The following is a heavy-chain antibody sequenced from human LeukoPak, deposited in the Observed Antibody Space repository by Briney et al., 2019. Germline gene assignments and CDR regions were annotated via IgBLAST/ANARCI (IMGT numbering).Heavy chain of an antibody. CDR3: ARDQNEYDCWSGYYAYYYYYYMDV. D-gene: IGHD3-3*01. CDR2: INPNSGGT. V-gene: IGHV1-2*02. Sequence: GASVKVSCKASGYTFTGYYMHWVRQAPGQGLEWMGWINPNSGGTNYAQKFQGRVTMTRDTSISTAYMELSRLRSDDTAVYYCARDQNEYDCWSGYYAYYYYYYMDVWGKGNTVTVSS. CDR1: GYTFTGYY. J-gene: IGHJ6*03.